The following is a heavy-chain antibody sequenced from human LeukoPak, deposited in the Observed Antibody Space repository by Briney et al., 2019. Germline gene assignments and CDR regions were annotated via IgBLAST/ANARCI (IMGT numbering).Heavy chain of an antibody. V-gene: IGHV3-7*01. CDR3: ARDRRLTYYYDSSGYSLFDY. CDR1: GFTFSSYW. J-gene: IGHJ4*02. D-gene: IGHD3-22*01. Sequence: PGGSLRLSCAASGFTFSSYWMSWVRQAPGKGLEWVANIKQDGSEKYYVDSVKGRFTISRDNAKNSLYLQMNSLRAEDTAVYYCARDRRLTYYYDSSGYSLFDYWGQGTLVTVSS. CDR2: IKQDGSEK.